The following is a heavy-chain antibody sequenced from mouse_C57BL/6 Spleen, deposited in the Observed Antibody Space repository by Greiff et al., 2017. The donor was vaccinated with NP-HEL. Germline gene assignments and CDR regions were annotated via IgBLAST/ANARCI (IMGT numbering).Heavy chain of an antibody. CDR3: ARLEGYYGSSYAMDY. CDR2: ISSGGSYI. CDR1: GFTFSSYG. D-gene: IGHD1-1*01. V-gene: IGHV5-6*01. J-gene: IGHJ4*01. Sequence: EVKLVESGGDLVKPGGSLKLSCAASGFTFSSYGMSWVRQTPDKRLEWVATISSGGSYIYYPDSVKGRFTISRDNAKNTLYLQMSSLKSEDTAMYYCARLEGYYGSSYAMDYWGQGTSVTVSS.